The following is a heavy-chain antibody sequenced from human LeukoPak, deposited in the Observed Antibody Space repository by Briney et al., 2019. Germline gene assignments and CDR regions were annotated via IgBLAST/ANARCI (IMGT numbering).Heavy chain of an antibody. Sequence: PSETLSLTCTVSGDSISSYYWSWIRQPPGKGLEWIGYIYNSGSTSYNPSLKSRVTISVDTSKNQFSLKLTSVTAADTAVYYCARGEGYGDYFDYWGQGTLVTVSS. J-gene: IGHJ4*02. D-gene: IGHD4-17*01. CDR1: GDSISSYY. V-gene: IGHV4-59*01. CDR3: ARGEGYGDYFDY. CDR2: IYNSGST.